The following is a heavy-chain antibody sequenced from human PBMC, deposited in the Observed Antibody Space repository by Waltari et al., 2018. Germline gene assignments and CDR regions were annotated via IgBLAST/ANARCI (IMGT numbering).Heavy chain of an antibody. V-gene: IGHV4-59*11. CDR1: GDSIRGHY. CDR3: ARGFGAYCGDDCADPFDI. J-gene: IGHJ3*02. Sequence: QVQLQESAPGLVEPSATLPLTCTVSGDSIRGHYWSWLRQPPGKGLEWICYIFYSANTNYNPSLKSRVTISGDMSKNQFALRLTSMTAADTAVYYCARGFGAYCGDDCADPFDIWGRGTMVTVSS. D-gene: IGHD2-21*01. CDR2: IFYSANT.